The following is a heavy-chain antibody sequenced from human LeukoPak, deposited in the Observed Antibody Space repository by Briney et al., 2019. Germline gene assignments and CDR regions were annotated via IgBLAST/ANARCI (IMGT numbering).Heavy chain of an antibody. D-gene: IGHD2-15*01. Sequence: GRTLRLSRAASGFSISGYAMSGVRHAPAKGLEWGSAIIGRGGSTYYADSMKGRFSISRDNSKNTLYLQMNSLRAEDTAVFYCAKQGCSGGSCYFDYWGQGTLVTVSS. J-gene: IGHJ4*02. CDR1: GFSISGYA. CDR2: IIGRGGST. V-gene: IGHV3-23*01. CDR3: AKQGCSGGSCYFDY.